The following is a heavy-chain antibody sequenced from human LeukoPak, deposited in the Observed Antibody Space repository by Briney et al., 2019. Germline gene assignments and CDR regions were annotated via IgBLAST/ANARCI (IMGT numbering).Heavy chain of an antibody. CDR2: IYYSGST. D-gene: IGHD3-22*01. CDR3: ARGRHYYDSSGYSYYFDY. V-gene: IGHV4-39*01. J-gene: IGHJ4*02. CDR1: GGSISSSSYY. Sequence: SETLSLTCTVSGGSISSSSYYWGWIRQPPGKGLEWIGSIYYSGSTYYNPSLKSRVTISVDTSKNQISLKLSSVTAADTAVYYCARGRHYYDSSGYSYYFDYWGQGTLVTVSS.